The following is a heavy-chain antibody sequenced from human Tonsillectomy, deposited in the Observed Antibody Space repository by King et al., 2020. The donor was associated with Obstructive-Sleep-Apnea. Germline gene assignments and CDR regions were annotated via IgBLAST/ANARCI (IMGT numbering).Heavy chain of an antibody. CDR2: IYYSGST. CDR3: ARDPYSYFDY. D-gene: IGHD5-18*01. J-gene: IGHJ4*02. V-gene: IGHV4-39*07. Sequence: QVQLQESGPGLVKPSETLSLTCTVSGGFISSSSYYWGWIRQPPGKGLEWIGSIYYSGSTYYNPSLKSRVTISVDTSKNQFSLKVSSVTDADTAVYYCARDPYSYFDYWVQGTLVTVSS. CDR1: GGFISSSSYY.